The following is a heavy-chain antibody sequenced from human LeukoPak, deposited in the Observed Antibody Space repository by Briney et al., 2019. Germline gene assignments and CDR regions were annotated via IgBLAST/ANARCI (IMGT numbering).Heavy chain of an antibody. CDR3: ARRKKGMVRATPWYDY. V-gene: IGHV4-34*01. CDR2: INHSGST. Sequence: SETLSLTCTVSGGSVSPYYWSWIRQPPGKGLEWIGEINHSGSTNYNPSLKGRVTISVDTSKNQFSLKLSSVTAVDTAVYYCARRKKGMVRATPWYDYWGQGTLVTVSS. J-gene: IGHJ4*02. D-gene: IGHD3-10*01. CDR1: GGSVSPYY.